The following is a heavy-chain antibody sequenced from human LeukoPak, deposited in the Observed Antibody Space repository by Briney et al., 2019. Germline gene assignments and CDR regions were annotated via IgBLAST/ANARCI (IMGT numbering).Heavy chain of an antibody. V-gene: IGHV4-59*01. D-gene: IGHD4-23*01. CDR1: GGSISSYY. CDR2: IYYNGST. CDR3: ARIRRYDYDGFRPGWVYWYFDV. J-gene: IGHJ2*01. Sequence: SETLSLTCTVSGGSISSYYWSWIRQPPGKGLEWIGFIYYNGSTNYNPSLKSRITISVDTSKNQFSLKLNSVTAADTAIFYCARIRRYDYDGFRPGWVYWYFDVWGRGTLVTVSS.